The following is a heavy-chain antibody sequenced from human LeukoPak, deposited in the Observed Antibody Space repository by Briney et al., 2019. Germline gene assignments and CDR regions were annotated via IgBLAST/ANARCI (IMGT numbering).Heavy chain of an antibody. CDR1: GFTFGDYA. CDR3: TRGRNPHRSVWYEGAYFDY. Sequence: GGSLRLSCTASGFTFGDYAMSWFRQAPGKGLEWVGFIRSKAYGGTTEYAASVKGRFTISRDDSKSIAYLQMNSLKTEDTAVYYCTRGRNPHRSVWYEGAYFDYWGQGTLVTVSS. J-gene: IGHJ4*02. CDR2: IRSKAYGGTT. D-gene: IGHD6-19*01. V-gene: IGHV3-49*03.